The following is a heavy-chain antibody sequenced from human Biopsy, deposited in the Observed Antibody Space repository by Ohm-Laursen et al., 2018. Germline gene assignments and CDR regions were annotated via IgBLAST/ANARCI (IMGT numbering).Heavy chain of an antibody. D-gene: IGHD2-21*02. CDR1: GGSISSYY. CDR2: IYYSGTT. CDR3: ARDDAVTVIRGLYY. J-gene: IGHJ4*02. Sequence: SETLSLTCIVSGGSISSYYWNWIRQPPGKGLKWIGYIYYSGTTDYSPSLKSRVTISIDKSKNQFFLKLSSVTAEDTAVYYCARDDAVTVIRGLYYWGQGALVTVSS. V-gene: IGHV4-59*01.